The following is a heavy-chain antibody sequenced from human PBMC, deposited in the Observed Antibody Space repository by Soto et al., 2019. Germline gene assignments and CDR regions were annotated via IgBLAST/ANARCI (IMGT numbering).Heavy chain of an antibody. CDR2: IYHSGST. Sequence: SETLSLTCADSGGSISSSNWWSWVRQPPGKGLEWIGEIYHSGSTNYNPSLKSRVTISVDKSKNQFSLKLSSVTAADTAVYYCARNIAARDYYGMDVWGQGTTVTVSS. J-gene: IGHJ6*02. CDR1: GGSISSSNW. D-gene: IGHD6-6*01. V-gene: IGHV4-4*02. CDR3: ARNIAARDYYGMDV.